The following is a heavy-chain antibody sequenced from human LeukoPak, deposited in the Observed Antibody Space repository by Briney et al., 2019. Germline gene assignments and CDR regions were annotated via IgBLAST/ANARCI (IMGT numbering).Heavy chain of an antibody. V-gene: IGHV3-21*01. Sequence: GGSLRLSCAASGFTFSSYWMSWVRQAPGKALEWVSCISSSDSQIYYADAVKGRFTISRDNARNSVYLQMNSLRAEDTAVYYCARAGDLLAGYYNYYYYGMDVWGRGTTVTVSS. D-gene: IGHD3-9*01. CDR2: ISSSDSQI. J-gene: IGHJ6*02. CDR1: GFTFSSYW. CDR3: ARAGDLLAGYYNYYYYGMDV.